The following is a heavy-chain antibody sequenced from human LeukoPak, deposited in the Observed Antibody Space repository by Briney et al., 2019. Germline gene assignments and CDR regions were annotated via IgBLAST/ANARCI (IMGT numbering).Heavy chain of an antibody. D-gene: IGHD5-18*01. Sequence: SQTLSLTCTVSGGSISSGGYYWSWIRQHPGKCLEWIGYIYYSGSTYYNPSLKSRVTISVDTSKNQFSLKLSSVTAADTAVYYCAREGSGYSYGYYFDYWGQGTLVTVSS. CDR1: GGSISSGGYY. J-gene: IGHJ4*02. V-gene: IGHV4-31*03. CDR2: IYYSGST. CDR3: AREGSGYSYGYYFDY.